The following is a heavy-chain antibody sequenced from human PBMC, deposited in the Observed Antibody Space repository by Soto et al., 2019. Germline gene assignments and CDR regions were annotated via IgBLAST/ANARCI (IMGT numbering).Heavy chain of an antibody. CDR3: AKRDPLFGYGMDV. Sequence: VGSLRLSCAASGCTLSSYGMSWVRQAPGKGLEWVSLIDSAGRGTYYADSEKGRLTISRENSKNRMYLEMNSLRAEDTAVYYCAKRDPLFGYGMDVWGQGTTVTVSS. J-gene: IGHJ6*02. CDR2: IDSAGRGT. D-gene: IGHD2-21*01. V-gene: IGHV3-23*03. CDR1: GCTLSSYG.